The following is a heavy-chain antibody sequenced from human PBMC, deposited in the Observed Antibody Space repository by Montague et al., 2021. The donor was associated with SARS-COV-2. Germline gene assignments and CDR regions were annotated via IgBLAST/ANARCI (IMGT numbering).Heavy chain of an antibody. V-gene: IGHV4-61*02. J-gene: IGHJ4*02. Sequence: TLSLTCTVSGASISTGIYYWCWIRQPAGKGLEWIGRIRTTGHTDYHSSLESRAFMSVATSTNQFSLSLTSVTAADTAVYFCARFGSGTLEFDLWGQGTLVTVSS. CDR3: ARFGSGTLEFDL. D-gene: IGHD1-26*01. CDR1: GASISTGIYY. CDR2: IRTTGHT.